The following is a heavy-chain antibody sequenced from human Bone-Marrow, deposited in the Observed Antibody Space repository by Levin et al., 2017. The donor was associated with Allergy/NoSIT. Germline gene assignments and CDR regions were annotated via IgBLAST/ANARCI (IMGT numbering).Heavy chain of an antibody. CDR1: GGSISSSYY. J-gene: IGHJ3*02. CDR2: IYYSGTS. CDR3: ARHGPGFYNDWSDAFAI. V-gene: IGHV4-39*01. Sequence: MPSETLSLTCTVSGGSISSSYYWGWIRQSPGRGLEWIGYIYYSGTSYYNPSLGSRVTISVDTSRNLLSLKMTSVTAADTAVYYCARHGPGFYNDWSDAFAIWGQGTSVAVSA. D-gene: IGHD3-9*01.